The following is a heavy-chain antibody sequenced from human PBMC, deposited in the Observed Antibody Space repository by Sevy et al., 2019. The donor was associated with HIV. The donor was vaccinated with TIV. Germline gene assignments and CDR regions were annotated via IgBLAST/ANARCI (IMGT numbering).Heavy chain of an antibody. J-gene: IGHJ3*01. D-gene: IGHD6-13*01. Sequence: GGYLRLSCAASGFTFDDYAMHWVRQAPGKGLEWSSGISWTNGKIGYADSVKGRFTISRDNAKNFVYLQMSSLRTEDTALYYWAIDLGGSSSWSAVIAFDFWGQGTMVTVSS. CDR1: GFTFDDYA. V-gene: IGHV3-9*01. CDR3: AIDLGGSSSWSAVIAFDF. CDR2: ISWTNGKI.